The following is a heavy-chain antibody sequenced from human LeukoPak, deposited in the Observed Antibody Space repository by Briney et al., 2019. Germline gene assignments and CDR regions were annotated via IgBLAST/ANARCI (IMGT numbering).Heavy chain of an antibody. J-gene: IGHJ4*02. CDR3: ASDIVAPGLHFEY. CDR1: GFTFSDFY. Sequence: GSLRLSCAASGFTFSDFYMTWIRQAPGKGLEWVSYIVPSGSTTYYADSVRGRFTISRDNAKNSLYPQMNSLRAEDTAVYYCASDIVAPGLHFEYWGQGTLVTVSS. D-gene: IGHD6-13*01. V-gene: IGHV3-11*01. CDR2: IVPSGSTT.